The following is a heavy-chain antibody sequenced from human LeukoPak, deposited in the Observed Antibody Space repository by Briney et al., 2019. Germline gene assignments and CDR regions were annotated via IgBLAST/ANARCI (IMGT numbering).Heavy chain of an antibody. D-gene: IGHD3-9*01. CDR3: ARDPEVDVLRYFDWPSSFESYGMDV. CDR2: ISYDGSNK. J-gene: IGHJ6*02. V-gene: IGHV3-30*04. CDR1: GFTFSSYA. Sequence: PGGSLRLSCAASGFTFSSYAMHWVRQAPGKGLEWVAVISYDGSNKYYADSVKGRFTISRDNSKNTLYLQMNSLRAEDTAVYYCARDPEVDVLRYFDWPSSFESYGMDVWGQGTTVTVSS.